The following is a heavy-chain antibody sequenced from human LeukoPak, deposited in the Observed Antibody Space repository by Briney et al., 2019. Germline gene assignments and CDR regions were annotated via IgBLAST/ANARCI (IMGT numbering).Heavy chain of an antibody. Sequence: PSETLSLTCTVSGGPISNYYWTWIRQSPGQGLEWIGYVYNSGITDHNPSLKSRLTISLDTSKNQFSLRLSSMTAADTAVYYCARSRGLAGAATVIDYWGQGTRVIVSS. CDR1: GGPISNYY. V-gene: IGHV4-59*08. CDR2: VYNSGIT. CDR3: ARSRGLAGAATVIDY. J-gene: IGHJ4*02. D-gene: IGHD6-25*01.